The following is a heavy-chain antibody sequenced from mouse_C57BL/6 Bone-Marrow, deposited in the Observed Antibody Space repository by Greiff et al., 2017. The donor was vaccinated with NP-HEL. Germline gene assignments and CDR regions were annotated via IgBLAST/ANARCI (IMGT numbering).Heavy chain of an antibody. CDR3: ARDRLRESYFDY. CDR1: GYSITSGYY. Sequence: DVHLVESGPGLVKPSQSLSLPCSVTGYSITSGYYWNWIRQFPGNKLEWMGYISYDGSNNYNPSLKNRISITRDTSKNQFFLKLNSVTTEDTATYYCARDRLRESYFDYWGQGTTLTVSS. CDR2: ISYDGSN. V-gene: IGHV3-6*01. D-gene: IGHD1-1*01. J-gene: IGHJ2*01.